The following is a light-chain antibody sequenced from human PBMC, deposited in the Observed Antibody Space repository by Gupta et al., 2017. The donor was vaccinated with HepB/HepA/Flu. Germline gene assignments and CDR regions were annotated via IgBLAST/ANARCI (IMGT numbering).Light chain of an antibody. Sequence: QSVLTQPPSASGTPGQRIRISCSGSSSNIGSNYVYWYQQFPGTAPRLLIFKNDQRPSGVPARFSASKSGTSASLASSGLRSEDEADYYCAAWDDSLSDVLFGGGTK. CDR2: KND. V-gene: IGLV1-47*01. J-gene: IGLJ2*01. CDR3: AAWDDSLSDVL. CDR1: SSNIGSNY.